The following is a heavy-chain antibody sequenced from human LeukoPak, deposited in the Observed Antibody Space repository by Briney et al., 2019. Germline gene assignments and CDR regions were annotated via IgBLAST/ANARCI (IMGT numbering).Heavy chain of an antibody. Sequence: GGSLRLSCAASGFTFSSYEMIWVRQAPGKGLEWVSYISSNGSIIYYADSLKGRFTISRDNAKNSLYLQMNSLRAEDTAVYYCARMYGSGDYWGQGTLVTVSS. J-gene: IGHJ4*02. D-gene: IGHD3-10*01. CDR1: GFTFSSYE. CDR3: ARMYGSGDY. CDR2: ISSNGSII. V-gene: IGHV3-48*03.